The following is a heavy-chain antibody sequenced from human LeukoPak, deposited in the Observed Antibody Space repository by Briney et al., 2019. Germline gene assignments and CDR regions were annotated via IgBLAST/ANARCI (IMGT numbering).Heavy chain of an antibody. V-gene: IGHV4-31*03. CDR1: GGSISSGGYY. D-gene: IGHD6-19*01. Sequence: PSETLSLTCTVSGGSISSGGYYWSWIRQHPGKGLEWIGYIYYSGSTYYNPSLKSRVTISVDTPKNQFSLKLSSVTAADTAVYYCARSPPYSSGWYMEYFDYWGQGTLVTVSS. CDR3: ARSPPYSSGWYMEYFDY. J-gene: IGHJ4*02. CDR2: IYYSGST.